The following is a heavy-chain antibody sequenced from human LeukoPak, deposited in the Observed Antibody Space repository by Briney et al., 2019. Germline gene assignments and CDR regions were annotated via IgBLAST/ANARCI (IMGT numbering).Heavy chain of an antibody. CDR1: GGSISSSNW. J-gene: IGHJ4*02. Sequence: SETLSLTCAVSGGSISSSNWWSWVRPPPGKGLEWMGEIYHSGSTNYNPSLKSRVTISVDKSKNQFSLKLSSVTAADTAVYYCARARVEAVAGGYFAYWGQGTLVTVSS. CDR2: IYHSGST. V-gene: IGHV4-4*02. D-gene: IGHD6-19*01. CDR3: ARARVEAVAGGYFAY.